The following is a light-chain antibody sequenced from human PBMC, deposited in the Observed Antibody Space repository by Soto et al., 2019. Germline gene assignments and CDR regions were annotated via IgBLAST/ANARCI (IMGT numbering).Light chain of an antibody. V-gene: IGKV3-15*01. CDR1: QSVASN. Sequence: EIVMTQSPASLSVSPGDGVTLSCRASQSVASNVDWYQQKPAQGPRLLIHGASTRAVGVPARFSGSGSGTDFTLTISSLQTEDFAVSYCQQYHNWPPQYTFGQGTKLQIK. CDR2: GAS. J-gene: IGKJ2*01. CDR3: QQYHNWPPQYT.